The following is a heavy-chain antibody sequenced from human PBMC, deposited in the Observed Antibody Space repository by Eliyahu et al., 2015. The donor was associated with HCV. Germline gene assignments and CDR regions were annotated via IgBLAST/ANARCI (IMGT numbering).Heavy chain of an antibody. Sequence: EVQLVESGGALVKPGGSLRLSCAASGFTFSSXSMNWVRRAPGKGLGWVSSISSSSSYIYYADSVKGRFTISRDNAKNSLYLQMNSLRAEDTAVYYCARATDYYGSGTPRGSFYYYGMDVWGQGTTVTVSS. CDR1: GFTFSSXS. CDR3: ARATDYYGSGTPRGSFYYYGMDV. D-gene: IGHD3-10*01. CDR2: ISSSSSYI. J-gene: IGHJ6*02. V-gene: IGHV3-21*01.